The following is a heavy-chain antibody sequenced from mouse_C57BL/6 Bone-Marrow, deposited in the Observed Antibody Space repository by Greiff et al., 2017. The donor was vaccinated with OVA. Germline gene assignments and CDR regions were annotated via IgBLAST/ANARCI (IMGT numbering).Heavy chain of an antibody. D-gene: IGHD1-1*01. CDR3: VITTVVHFDY. V-gene: IGHV5-6*01. Sequence: EVKLMESGGDLVKPGGSLKLSCAASGFTFSSYGMSWVRQTPDKRLEWVATISSGGSYTYYPDSVKGRFTISRDNAKNTLYLQMSSLKSEDTAMYYCVITTVVHFDYWGQGTTLTVSS. CDR1: GFTFSSYG. CDR2: ISSGGSYT. J-gene: IGHJ2*01.